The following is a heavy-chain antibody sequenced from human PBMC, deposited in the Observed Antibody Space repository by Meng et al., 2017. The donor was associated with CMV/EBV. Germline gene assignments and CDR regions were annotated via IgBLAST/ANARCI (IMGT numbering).Heavy chain of an antibody. CDR3: GGGGGGSYSAY. CDR1: GFSLSAYG. Sequence: GESLKISCAASGFSLSAYGLHWVRQAPGKGPEWLSFIRYDGSKGHYANSVKGRFTMSRDNAKNTLYLQMNSLRADDTGVYYCGGGGGGSYSAYWGQGTLVTVSS. D-gene: IGHD2-15*01. CDR2: IRYDGSKG. J-gene: IGHJ4*02. V-gene: IGHV3-30*02.